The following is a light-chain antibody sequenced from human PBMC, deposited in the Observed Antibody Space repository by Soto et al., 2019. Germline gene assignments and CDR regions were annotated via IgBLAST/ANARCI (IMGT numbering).Light chain of an antibody. CDR3: AVWDGGLDAWM. Sequence: QSVLTQSPSASGTPGQRVTMSCSGSRSNIGSNSVSWYQQLPGTVPKLLMYGSNARPLGVPDRFSGSKSGTSASLAISRLQAEDEAHYYCAVWDGGLDAWMFGGGTKLTVL. J-gene: IGLJ3*02. CDR2: GSN. V-gene: IGLV1-44*01. CDR1: RSNIGSNS.